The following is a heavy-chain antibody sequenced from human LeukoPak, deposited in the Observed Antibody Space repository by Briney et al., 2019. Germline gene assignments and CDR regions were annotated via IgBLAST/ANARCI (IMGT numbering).Heavy chain of an antibody. Sequence: SQTLSLTCTVSGGSISSGGYSWSWIRQHPGKGLEWIGYIYYSGSTNYNPSLKGRVTISVDTSKNQFSLKLSSVTAADTAVYYCARAGYYDAMWGQGTLVTVSS. CDR1: GGSISSGGYS. V-gene: IGHV4-31*03. CDR3: ARAGYYDAM. CDR2: IYYSGST. J-gene: IGHJ4*02. D-gene: IGHD3-22*01.